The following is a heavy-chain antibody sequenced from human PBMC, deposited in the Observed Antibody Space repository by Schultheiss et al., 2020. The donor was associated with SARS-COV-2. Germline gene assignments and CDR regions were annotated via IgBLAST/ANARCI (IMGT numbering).Heavy chain of an antibody. J-gene: IGHJ5*02. CDR2: IYYSGST. V-gene: IGHV4-31*11. CDR3: ARGPPSRLGNWFDP. Sequence: SETLSLTCAVSGGSISSGGYYWSWIRQHPGKGLEWIGYIYYSGSTYYNPSLKSRVTISVDTSKNQFSLKLSSVTAADTAVYYCARGPPSRLGNWFDPWGQGTLVTVSS. D-gene: IGHD3-10*01. CDR1: GGSISSGGYY.